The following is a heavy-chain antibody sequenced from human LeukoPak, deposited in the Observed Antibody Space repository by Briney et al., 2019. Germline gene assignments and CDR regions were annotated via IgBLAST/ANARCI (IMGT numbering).Heavy chain of an antibody. J-gene: IGHJ4*02. V-gene: IGHV1-2*02. CDR1: GYTFTGYY. D-gene: IGHD3-3*01. Sequence: GASVKVSCKASGYTFTGYYMHWVRQAPGQGLEWMGWINPNSGGTNYAQKFQGRVTMTRDTSISTAYMELSRLRSDDTAVYYCARVKGFLEGLPFDYWGQGTLVTVSS. CDR3: ARVKGFLEGLPFDY. CDR2: INPNSGGT.